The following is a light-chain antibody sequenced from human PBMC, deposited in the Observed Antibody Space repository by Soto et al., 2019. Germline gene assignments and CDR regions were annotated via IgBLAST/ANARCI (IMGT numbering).Light chain of an antibody. CDR2: EGS. V-gene: IGLV2-23*01. CDR1: SSDVGSYTF. CDR3: CSYAGSSTWV. J-gene: IGLJ3*02. Sequence: QSALTQPASVSGSPGQSITISCTGTSSDVGSYTFVSWYQQHPGKAPKLMIYEGSKRPSGLSNRFSGSKSGNTASLTISGLQAEDETDYYYCSYAGSSTWVFGGGTKLTVL.